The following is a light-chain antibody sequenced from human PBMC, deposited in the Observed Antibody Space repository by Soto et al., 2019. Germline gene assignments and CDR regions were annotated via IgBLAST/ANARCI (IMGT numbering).Light chain of an antibody. CDR1: QSISTW. V-gene: IGKV1-5*03. CDR2: KAP. CDR3: QHYNSYSYT. Sequence: DIQMTQSPSTLSASVGDRVTITCRASQSISTWLAWYQQKPGKAPKLLIYKAPSLESGVPSRFSGSGSGTEFTLTISSMQPDDFATYYCQHYNSYSYTFGQETKLEIK. J-gene: IGKJ2*01.